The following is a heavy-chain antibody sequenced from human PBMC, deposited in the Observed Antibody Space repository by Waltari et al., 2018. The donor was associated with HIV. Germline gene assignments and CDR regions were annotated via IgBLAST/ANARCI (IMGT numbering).Heavy chain of an antibody. D-gene: IGHD5-18*01. CDR1: GGSISRSSYY. CDR2: IYYSGST. CDR3: ARVQTGVDTAMVNRYFDL. V-gene: IGHV4-39*01. J-gene: IGHJ2*01. Sequence: QLQLQESGPGLVKPSETLSLTCTVSGGSISRSSYYWGWIRQPPGKGLEWIGSIYYSGSTYYNPSLKSRVTISVDTSKNQFSLKLSSVTAADTAVYYCARVQTGVDTAMVNRYFDLWGRGTLVTVSS.